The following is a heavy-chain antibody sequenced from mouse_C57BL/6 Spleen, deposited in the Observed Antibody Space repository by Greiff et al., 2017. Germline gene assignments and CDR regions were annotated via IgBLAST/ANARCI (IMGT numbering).Heavy chain of an antibody. V-gene: IGHV5-4*01. CDR1: RFTFSSYA. J-gene: IGHJ4*01. D-gene: IGHD4-1*01. CDR2: ISDGGSYT. CDR3: ARDGTYYAMDY. Sequence: EVQRVESGGGLVKPGGSLKLSCAASRFTFSSYAMSWVRQTPEKRLEWVATISDGGSYTYYPDNVKGRFTISRDNAKNNLYLQMSHLKSEDTAMYYCARDGTYYAMDYWGQGTSVTVSS.